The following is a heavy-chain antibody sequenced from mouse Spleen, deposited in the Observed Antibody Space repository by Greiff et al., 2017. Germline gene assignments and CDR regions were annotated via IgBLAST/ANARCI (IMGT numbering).Heavy chain of an antibody. V-gene: IGHV1-64*01. CDR3: ARKGIRTVVGDWYFDV. J-gene: IGHJ1*01. CDR2: IHPNSGST. Sequence: QVQLQQPGAELVKPGASVKLSCKASGYTFTSYWMHWVKQRPGQGLEWIGMIHPNSGSTNYNEKFKSKATLTVDKSSSTAYMQLSSLTSEDSAVYYCARKGIRTVVGDWYFDVWGAGTTVTVSS. D-gene: IGHD1-1*01. CDR1: GYTFTSYW.